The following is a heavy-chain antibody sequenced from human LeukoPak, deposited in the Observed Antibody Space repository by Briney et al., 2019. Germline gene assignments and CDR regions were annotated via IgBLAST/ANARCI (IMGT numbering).Heavy chain of an antibody. J-gene: IGHJ4*02. V-gene: IGHV1-69*06. CDR3: ARALWFGEFAAMGV. CDR1: GGTFSTFG. D-gene: IGHD3-10*01. CDR2: IIPMSGTV. Sequence: GASVKVSCKASGGTFSTFGISWVRQAPGQGLEWMGGIIPMSGTVNNAQKFQGRVTITADKSTGTAYMELSSLRSDVTAVYYCARALWFGEFAAMGVWGQGTLVTVSS.